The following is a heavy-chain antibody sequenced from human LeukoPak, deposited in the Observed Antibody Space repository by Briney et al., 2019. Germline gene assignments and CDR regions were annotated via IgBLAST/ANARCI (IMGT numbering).Heavy chain of an antibody. CDR3: ARVGRGVYGMDV. D-gene: IGHD3-10*01. Sequence: PGGSLRLSCAASGFTVSSTYMSWVRQAPGKGLEWVSVIYSGGTTYYADSVKGRFTLSRDDSKNTLYLQMNSLRDEDTAVYYCARVGRGVYGMDVWGQGTTVTVSS. CDR2: IYSGGTT. CDR1: GFTVSSTY. V-gene: IGHV3-53*01. J-gene: IGHJ6*02.